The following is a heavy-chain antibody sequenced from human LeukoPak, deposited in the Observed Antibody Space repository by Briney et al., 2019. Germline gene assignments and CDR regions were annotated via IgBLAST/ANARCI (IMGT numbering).Heavy chain of an antibody. V-gene: IGHV3-7*01. CDR3: ARERSGYRFDY. CDR2: IKQDGSEK. D-gene: IGHD5-12*01. CDR1: GFTFSSYW. Sequence: GGSLRLYCAASGFTFSSYWMSWVRQAPGKGLEWVANIKQDGSEKYYVDSVKGRFTISRDNAKNSLYLQMNSLRAEDTAVYYCARERSGYRFDYWGQGTLVTVSS. J-gene: IGHJ4*02.